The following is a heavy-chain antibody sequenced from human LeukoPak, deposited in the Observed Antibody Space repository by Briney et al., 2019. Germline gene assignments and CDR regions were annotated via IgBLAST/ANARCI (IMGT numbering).Heavy chain of an antibody. CDR2: INHSGSI. CDR1: GGSFSGYY. CDR3: ARGRYCSGGSCYSRYYYYYMDV. J-gene: IGHJ6*03. D-gene: IGHD2-15*01. V-gene: IGHV4-34*01. Sequence: SETLSLTCAVYGGSFSGYYWSWIRQPPGKGLEWIGEINHSGSINYNPSLKSRVTISVDTSKNQFSLKLSSVTAADTAVYYCARGRYCSGGSCYSRYYYYYMDVWGKGTTVTVSS.